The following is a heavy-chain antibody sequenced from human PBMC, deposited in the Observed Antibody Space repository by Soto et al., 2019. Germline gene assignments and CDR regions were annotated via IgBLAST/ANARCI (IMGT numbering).Heavy chain of an antibody. CDR2: IYYSGST. CDR1: GGSISSGGYY. V-gene: IGHV4-31*03. D-gene: IGHD3-10*01. Sequence: PSETLSLTCTVSGGSISSGGYYWSWIRQHPGKGLEWIGYIYYSGSTYYNPSLKSRVTISVDTSKNQFSLKLSSVTAADTAVYYCARGQNYYGSGGGVLYFDYWGQGTLVTVSS. CDR3: ARGQNYYGSGGGVLYFDY. J-gene: IGHJ4*02.